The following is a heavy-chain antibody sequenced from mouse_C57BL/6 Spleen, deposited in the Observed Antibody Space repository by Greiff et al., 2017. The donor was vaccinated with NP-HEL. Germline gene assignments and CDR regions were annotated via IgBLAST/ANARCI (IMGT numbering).Heavy chain of an antibody. CDR3: ARSRDGSSAYCYYGG. J-gene: IGHJ1*03. D-gene: IGHD1-1*01. Sequence: EVKVVESGGGLVKPGGSLKLSCAASGFTFSSYAMSWVRQTPEKRLEWVATISDGGSYTYYPDNVKGRFTISTANAKNNLYLQMSQLKSEETAMYYGARSRDGSSAYCYYGGWGTGTTVTVAT. CDR2: ISDGGSYT. V-gene: IGHV5-4*03. CDR1: GFTFSSYA.